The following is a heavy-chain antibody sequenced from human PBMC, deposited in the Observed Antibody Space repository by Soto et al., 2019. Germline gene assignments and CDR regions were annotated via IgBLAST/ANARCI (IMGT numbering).Heavy chain of an antibody. V-gene: IGHV1-46*01. CDR1: EYSVTSYY. Sequence: GASVKVSCKASEYSVTSYYMHWVRQAPGQGLEWMGIINPNSGSTTYAQKFQGRVTMTRDTSTSTVYMELTSLTSGDTAVYYCARAGIAYCSSTTCYLYYYVMDVWGQGTTVTVSS. CDR3: ARAGIAYCSSTTCYLYYYVMDV. J-gene: IGHJ6*02. CDR2: INPNSGST. D-gene: IGHD2-2*01.